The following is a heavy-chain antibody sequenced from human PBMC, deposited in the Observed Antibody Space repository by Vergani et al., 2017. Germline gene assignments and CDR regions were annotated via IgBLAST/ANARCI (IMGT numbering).Heavy chain of an antibody. V-gene: IGHV5-51*01. J-gene: IGHJ4*02. D-gene: IGHD3-22*01. CDR2: IYPGDSDT. CDR3: ARQGTYYYDSSGYCFDY. CDR1: GYSFTSYW. Sequence: EVQLVQSGAEVKKPGESLKISCKGSGYSFTSYWIGWVRQMPGKGLEWMGIIYPGDSDTRYSPSVQGQVTISADKSISTAYLQWSSLKASDTAMYYCARQGTYYYDSSGYCFDYWGQGTLVTVSS.